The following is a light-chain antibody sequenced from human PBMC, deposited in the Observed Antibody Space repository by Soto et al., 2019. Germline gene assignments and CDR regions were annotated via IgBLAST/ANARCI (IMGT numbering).Light chain of an antibody. CDR2: EVS. V-gene: IGLV2-14*01. J-gene: IGLJ2*01. CDR1: SSDVGGYNY. Sequence: QSALTQPASVSGSPGQSITISCTGSSSDVGGYNYVSWYQQHPGKAPKLMIYEVSYRPSGVSNRFSGSKSGNTASLTISGLQAEDEADYYCSSYTSSSTLEFGGGTKVTVL. CDR3: SSYTSSSTLE.